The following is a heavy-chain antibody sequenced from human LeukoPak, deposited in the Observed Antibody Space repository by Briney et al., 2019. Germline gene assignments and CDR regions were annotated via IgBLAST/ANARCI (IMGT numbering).Heavy chain of an antibody. CDR1: GFTFSSYA. CDR2: ISGSGGST. D-gene: IGHD6-6*01. CDR3: AKDGLEYSSSPREYYFDY. Sequence: GGSLSLSCAASGFTFSSYAMSWVRQAPGKGLEWVSAISGSGGSTYYTDSVKGRFTISRDNSKNTLYLQMNSLRAEDTAVYYCAKDGLEYSSSPREYYFDYWGQGTLVTVSS. J-gene: IGHJ4*02. V-gene: IGHV3-23*01.